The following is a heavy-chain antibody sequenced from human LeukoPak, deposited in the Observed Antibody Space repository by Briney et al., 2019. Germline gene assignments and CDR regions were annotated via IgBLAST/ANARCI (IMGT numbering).Heavy chain of an antibody. Sequence: SETLSLTCTVSGGSISNSSYYWGWIRQPPGKGLEWIGSIYYSGSTYYNPSLKSRVTISVDTSKNQFSLKLSSVTAADTAVYYCARSLDRLRTGIPSGPWGWFDPWGQGTLVTVSS. D-gene: IGHD2-21*02. CDR3: ARSLDRLRTGIPSGPWGWFDP. J-gene: IGHJ5*02. V-gene: IGHV4-39*07. CDR2: IYYSGST. CDR1: GGSISNSSYY.